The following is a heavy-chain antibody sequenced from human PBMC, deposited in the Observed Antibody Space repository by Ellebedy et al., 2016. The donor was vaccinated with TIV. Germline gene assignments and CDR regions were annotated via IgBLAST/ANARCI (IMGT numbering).Heavy chain of an antibody. Sequence: GESLKISCAASGFTFSSYAMSWVRQAPGKGLEWVSAISGSGGSTYYADSVKGRFTISRDNAKNSLYLQMNSLRAEDTAVYYCAKDSREMAIDYWGQGTLVTVSS. J-gene: IGHJ4*02. CDR2: ISGSGGST. V-gene: IGHV3-23*01. D-gene: IGHD5-24*01. CDR3: AKDSREMAIDY. CDR1: GFTFSSYA.